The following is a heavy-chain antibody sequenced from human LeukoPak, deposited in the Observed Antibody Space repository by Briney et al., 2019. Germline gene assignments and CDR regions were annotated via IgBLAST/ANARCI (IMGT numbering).Heavy chain of an antibody. Sequence: SETLSLTCIVSGGSIRSGSYYWGWIRQPPGKGLGWIGSVYYSESTYYNASLKSRVTISVDTSKNQFSLKLASVTAADTAVYYCARLLPQYCNGGGCYSGFDPWGQGTLVTVSS. V-gene: IGHV4-39*01. CDR1: GGSIRSGSYY. J-gene: IGHJ5*02. CDR2: VYYSEST. CDR3: ARLLPQYCNGGGCYSGFDP. D-gene: IGHD2-15*01.